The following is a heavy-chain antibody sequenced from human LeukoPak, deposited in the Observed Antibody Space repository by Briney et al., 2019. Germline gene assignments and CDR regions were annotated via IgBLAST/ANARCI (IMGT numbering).Heavy chain of an antibody. J-gene: IGHJ4*02. Sequence: QPGGSLRLSCAASGFTFSSYAMSWVRQAPGKGLEWVSAISGSGGSTYYADSVKGRFTISRDNSKNTLYLQMNSLRAEDTAVYYCTKWYNYYDSSGYNDWGQGTLVTVSS. D-gene: IGHD3-22*01. CDR1: GFTFSSYA. CDR3: TKWYNYYDSSGYND. CDR2: ISGSGGST. V-gene: IGHV3-23*01.